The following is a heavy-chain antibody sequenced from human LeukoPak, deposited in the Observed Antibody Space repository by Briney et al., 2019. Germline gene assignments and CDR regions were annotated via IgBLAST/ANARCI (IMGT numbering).Heavy chain of an antibody. J-gene: IGHJ5*02. CDR2: MNPNSGDA. V-gene: IGHV1-8*01. Sequence: ASVKVSCKASGYTFTSYDINWVRQVTGQGLEWMGWMNPNSGDAGYPQKFQGRVTMTRDTSITTAYMELSSLRSEDTAVYYCARSGFGSGISFDLWGQGTLVTVSS. CDR1: GYTFTSYD. D-gene: IGHD3-10*01. CDR3: ARSGFGSGISFDL.